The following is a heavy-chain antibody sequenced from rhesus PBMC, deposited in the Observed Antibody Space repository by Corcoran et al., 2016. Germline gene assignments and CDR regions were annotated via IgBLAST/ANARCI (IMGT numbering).Heavy chain of an antibody. CDR1: GYSISSGYG. CDR2: ISYGGSH. D-gene: IGHD2-15*01. V-gene: IGHV4-122*02. CDR3: ARDRCSSTYCPFDY. J-gene: IGHJ4*01. Sequence: QLQLQESGPGLVKPSETLSLTCAVSGYSISSGYGWSWIRQLPGEGLEWVGCISYGGSHRYYPSPRSRVTSSRGTSQHQFSLKLTSVTAANTAVYYCARDRCSSTYCPFDYWGQGVLVTVSS.